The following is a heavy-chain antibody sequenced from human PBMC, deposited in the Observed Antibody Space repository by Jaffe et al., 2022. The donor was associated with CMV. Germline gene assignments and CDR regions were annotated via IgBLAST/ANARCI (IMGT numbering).Heavy chain of an antibody. CDR3: ARDYCTNGVCYVEGYAFDI. D-gene: IGHD2-8*01. Sequence: EVQLVESGGGLVQPGGSLRLSCAASGFTFSSYSMNWVRQAPGKGLEWVSYISSSSSTIYYADSVKGRFTISRDNAKNSLYLQMNSLRDEDTAVYYCARDYCTNGVCYVEGYAFDIWGQGTMVTVSS. J-gene: IGHJ3*02. CDR2: ISSSSSTI. V-gene: IGHV3-48*02. CDR1: GFTFSSYS.